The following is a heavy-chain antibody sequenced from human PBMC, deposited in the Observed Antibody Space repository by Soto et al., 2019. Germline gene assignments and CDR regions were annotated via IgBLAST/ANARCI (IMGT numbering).Heavy chain of an antibody. V-gene: IGHV1-2*02. Sequence: EASVKVSCKASGYTFTGYYMHCVRQAPGQGLEWMGWINPNSGGTNYAQKFQGRVTMTRDTSISTAYMELSRLRSDDTAVYYCARSPLYVLGMDVWGQGTTVTVSS. CDR2: INPNSGGT. J-gene: IGHJ6*02. CDR3: ARSPLYVLGMDV. D-gene: IGHD3-10*01. CDR1: GYTFTGYY.